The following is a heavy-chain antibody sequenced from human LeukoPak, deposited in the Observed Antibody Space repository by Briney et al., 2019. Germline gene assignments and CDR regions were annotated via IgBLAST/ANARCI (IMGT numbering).Heavy chain of an antibody. CDR3: ARDGSGSYFPDAFDI. J-gene: IGHJ3*02. V-gene: IGHV3-48*01. D-gene: IGHD3-10*01. CDR1: GFTFSSYS. CDR2: ISSSSSTI. Sequence: PGGSLRLSCAASGFTFSSYSMNWVRQAPGKGLEWVSCISSSSSTIYYADSVKGRFTISRDNAKNSLYLQMNSLRAEDTAVYYCARDGSGSYFPDAFDIWGQGTMVTVSS.